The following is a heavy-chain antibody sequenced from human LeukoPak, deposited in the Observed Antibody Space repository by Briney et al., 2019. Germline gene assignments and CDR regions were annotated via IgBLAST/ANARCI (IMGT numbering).Heavy chain of an antibody. V-gene: IGHV3-30-3*01. Sequence: GSLRLSCAASGFTFSSYAMHWVRQAPGKGLEWVAVISYDGSNKYYADSVKGRFTISRDNSKNTLYLQMNSLRAEDTAVYYCARDRYYGSTPSHYYYGMDVWGQGTTVTVSS. CDR2: ISYDGSNK. D-gene: IGHD3-10*01. CDR1: GFTFSSYA. J-gene: IGHJ6*02. CDR3: ARDRYYGSTPSHYYYGMDV.